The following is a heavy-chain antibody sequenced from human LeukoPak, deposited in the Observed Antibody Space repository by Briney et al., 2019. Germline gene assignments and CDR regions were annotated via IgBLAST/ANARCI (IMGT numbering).Heavy chain of an antibody. CDR1: GYTFTGYY. D-gene: IGHD2-2*01. CDR3: VLLIVVVPAADGNWFDP. Sequence: GASVKVSCKASGYTFTGYYMHWVRQAPGQGLEWMGWINPNSGGTNYAQKFQGRVTMTRDTSISTAYMELSRLRSDDTAVYYCVLLIVVVPAADGNWFDPWGQGTLVTVSS. CDR2: INPNSGGT. J-gene: IGHJ5*02. V-gene: IGHV1-2*02.